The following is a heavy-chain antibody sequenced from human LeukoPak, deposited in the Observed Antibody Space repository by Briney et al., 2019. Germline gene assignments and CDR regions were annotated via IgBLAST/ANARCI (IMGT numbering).Heavy chain of an antibody. CDR1: GGSISSGGYY. J-gene: IGHJ4*02. CDR3: ASATYDFWSGYYGTYYVDY. Sequence: PSQTLSLTCTVSGGSISSGGYYWSWIRQHPGKGLEWIGYIYYSGSTYYNPSLKSRVTISVDTSKNQFSLKLSSVTAADTAVYYCASATYDFWSGYYGTYYVDYWGQGTLVTVSS. D-gene: IGHD3-3*01. V-gene: IGHV4-31*03. CDR2: IYYSGST.